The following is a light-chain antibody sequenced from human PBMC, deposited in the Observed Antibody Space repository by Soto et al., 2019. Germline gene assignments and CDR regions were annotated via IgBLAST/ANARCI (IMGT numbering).Light chain of an antibody. CDR1: QSVSSN. V-gene: IGKV3-15*01. J-gene: IGKJ1*01. CDR2: GAS. CDR3: QQYNKWPLT. Sequence: EIVLTQSPGTLSLSPGERATLSCRASQSVSSNLAWYQQKPGQAPRLLIYGASTRATGIPVRFSGSASGTEFTLTISSLQSEDFTVYYCQQYNKWPLTFGQGTKVDI.